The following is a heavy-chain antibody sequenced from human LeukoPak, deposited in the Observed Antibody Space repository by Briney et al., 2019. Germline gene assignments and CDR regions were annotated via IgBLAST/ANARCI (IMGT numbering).Heavy chain of an antibody. CDR3: ARGPNSNWSGLDF. V-gene: IGHV3-74*01. J-gene: IGHJ4*02. D-gene: IGHD6-6*01. CDR1: GFIFSSYA. CDR2: TSPTGSTT. Sequence: GGSLRLSCAASGFIFSSYAMSWVRQAPGKGLVWVSRTSPTGSTTSYADSVKGRFTVSRDNAKNTLYLQVNNLRAEDTAVYYCARGPNSNWSGLDFWGQGTLLTVSS.